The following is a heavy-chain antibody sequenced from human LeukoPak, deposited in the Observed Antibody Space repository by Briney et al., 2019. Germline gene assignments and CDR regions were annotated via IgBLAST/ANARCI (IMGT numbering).Heavy chain of an antibody. J-gene: IGHJ6*02. CDR2: ISYDGSNK. V-gene: IGHV3-30*18. Sequence: GGSLRLSCAASGFTFSSYGMHWVRQAPGKGLEWVAVISYDGSNKYYADSVKGRFTISRDNSKNTLYLQMNSLRAEDTAVYYCAKDLSCSSTSCYYYYYGMDVWGQGTTVTVSS. CDR3: AKDLSCSSTSCYYYYYGMDV. CDR1: GFTFSSYG. D-gene: IGHD2-2*01.